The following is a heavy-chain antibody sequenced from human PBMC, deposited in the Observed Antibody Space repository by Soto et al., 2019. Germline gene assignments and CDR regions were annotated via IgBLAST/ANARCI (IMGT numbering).Heavy chain of an antibody. J-gene: IGHJ6*02. Sequence: VQLQESGPGLVKPSETLSLTCTVSCGSISSYYWSWIRQPPGKGLEWIGYIYYSGSTNYNPSLKSRVTISVDTSKNQFSLKLSSVTAADTAVYYCASDNGDYGIDVWGQGTTVPVS. V-gene: IGHV4-59*01. D-gene: IGHD4-17*01. CDR3: ASDNGDYGIDV. CDR1: CGSISSYY. CDR2: IYYSGST.